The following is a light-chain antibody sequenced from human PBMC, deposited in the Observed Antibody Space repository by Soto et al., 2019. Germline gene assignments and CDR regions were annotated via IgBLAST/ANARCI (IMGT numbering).Light chain of an antibody. CDR2: GAS. CDR1: QSISSW. Sequence: DIQMTQSPSTLSASVGDRVTITCRASQSISSWLAWYQQKPGKAPKVLIYGASTLESGVPSRFSGGGSGTEFTLTITCLQPDDFATYYCQEYTTYSRTFGQGTKVEVK. CDR3: QEYTTYSRT. J-gene: IGKJ1*01. V-gene: IGKV1-5*01.